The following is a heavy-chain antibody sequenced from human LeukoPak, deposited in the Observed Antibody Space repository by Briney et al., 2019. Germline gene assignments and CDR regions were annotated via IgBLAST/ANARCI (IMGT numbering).Heavy chain of an antibody. CDR3: ARRYDFWSGLDY. CDR1: GGSISSSSYY. CDR2: IYYSGST. Sequence: PSETLSLTCTVSGGSISSSSYYWGWIRQPPGKGLEWIGSIYYSGSTYYNPSLKGRVTISVDTSKNQFSLKLSSVTAADTAVYYCARRYDFWSGLDYWGQGTLVTVSS. D-gene: IGHD3-3*01. V-gene: IGHV4-39*01. J-gene: IGHJ4*02.